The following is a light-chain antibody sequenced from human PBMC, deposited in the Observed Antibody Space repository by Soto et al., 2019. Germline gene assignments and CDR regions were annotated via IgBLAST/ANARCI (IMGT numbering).Light chain of an antibody. V-gene: IGKV3D-20*01. Sequence: EIVLTQSPATLSLSPGEGVALSCGASQSLSNNFLAWYQQKPGLAPRLLIFDASTRATGIPDRFSGSGSGTDFTLTISRLEPEDFAVYYCHQFGASPTFGGGTKVDI. CDR2: DAS. CDR3: HQFGASPT. CDR1: QSLSNNF. J-gene: IGKJ4*01.